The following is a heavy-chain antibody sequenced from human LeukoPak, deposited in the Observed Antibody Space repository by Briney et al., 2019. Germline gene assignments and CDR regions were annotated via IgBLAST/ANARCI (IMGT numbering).Heavy chain of an antibody. D-gene: IGHD2-2*01. J-gene: IGHJ5*02. CDR2: ISSNGGST. CDR1: GFTFSSYA. Sequence: PGGSLRLSCAASGFTFSSYAMHWVRQAPGKGLEYVSAISSNGGSTYYANSVKGRFTISRDNSKNTLYLQMGSLRAEDMAVYYCAKARYCSSTSCYLGFDPWGQGTLVTVSS. CDR3: AKARYCSSTSCYLGFDP. V-gene: IGHV3-64*01.